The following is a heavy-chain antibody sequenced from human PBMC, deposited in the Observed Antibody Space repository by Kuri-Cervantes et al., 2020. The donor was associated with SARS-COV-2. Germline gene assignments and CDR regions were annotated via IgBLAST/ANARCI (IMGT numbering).Heavy chain of an antibody. J-gene: IGHJ2*01. CDR2: IYYSGTT. V-gene: IGHV4-39*01. CDR1: GGSVSSSPYS. Sequence: ESLKISCTLSGGSVSSSPYSWGWIRQPPGKGLEWIGKIYYSGTTYYNPSLKSRVTISVGTSKNQFSLRLRSVTAADTAVYYCARRTVGHFDLWGRGTLVTVSS. CDR3: ARRTVGHFDL. D-gene: IGHD3-16*01.